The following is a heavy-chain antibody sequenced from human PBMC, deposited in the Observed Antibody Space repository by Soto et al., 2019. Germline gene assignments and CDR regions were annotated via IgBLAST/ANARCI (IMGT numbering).Heavy chain of an antibody. D-gene: IGHD6-19*01. CDR1: GFTFTSYA. CDR2: ISGSGVGT. CDR3: AKEGPSSSHSSGWYGY. J-gene: IGHJ4*02. V-gene: IGHV3-23*01. Sequence: GGSLRLSCAASGFTFTSYAMTWVRQAPGKGLEWVSAISGSGVGTYYADSVKGRFTISRDNAKNTLYLQMNSLRAEDTAVYYCAKEGPSSSHSSGWYGYWGQGTLVTVSS.